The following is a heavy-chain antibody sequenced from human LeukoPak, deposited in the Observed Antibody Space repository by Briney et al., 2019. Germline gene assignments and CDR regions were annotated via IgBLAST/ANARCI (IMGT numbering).Heavy chain of an antibody. CDR3: ASPSILFPAFDI. CDR1: GGSISSSSYY. CDR2: IYYSGST. V-gene: IGHV4-39*07. Sequence: PSETLSLTCTVSGGSISSSSYYWGWIRQPPGRGLEWIGSIYYSGSTYYNPSLKSRVTISVDTSKNQFSLKLSSVTAADTAVYYCASPSILFPAFDIWGQGTMVTVSS. J-gene: IGHJ3*02. D-gene: IGHD2-21*01.